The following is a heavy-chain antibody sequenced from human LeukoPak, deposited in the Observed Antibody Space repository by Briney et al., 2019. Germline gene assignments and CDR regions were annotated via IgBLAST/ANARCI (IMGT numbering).Heavy chain of an antibody. CDR3: AKAPWSSGWYYFDY. V-gene: IGHV3-23*01. D-gene: IGHD6-19*01. Sequence: GGSLRLSCAASGFTFSSSAMSWVRQAPGKGLEWVSAISNNGGYTYYADSVQGRFTISRDNSKSTLCLQMNSLRAEDTAVYYCAKAPWSSGWYYFDYWGQGTLVTVSS. CDR1: GFTFSSSA. J-gene: IGHJ4*02. CDR2: ISNNGGYT.